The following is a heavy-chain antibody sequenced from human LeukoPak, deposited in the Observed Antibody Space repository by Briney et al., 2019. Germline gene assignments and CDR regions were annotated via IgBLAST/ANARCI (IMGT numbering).Heavy chain of an antibody. V-gene: IGHV3-49*04. CDR2: IRSKAYGGTT. Sequence: GGSLRLSCTASGFTFGDYAMSWVRQAPGKGLEWVGFIRSKAYGGTTEYAAFVKGRFTISRDDSKSIAYLQMNSLKTEDTAVYYCTRLDTAMVYYFDYWGQGTLVTVSS. CDR1: GFTFGDYA. CDR3: TRLDTAMVYYFDY. D-gene: IGHD5-18*01. J-gene: IGHJ4*02.